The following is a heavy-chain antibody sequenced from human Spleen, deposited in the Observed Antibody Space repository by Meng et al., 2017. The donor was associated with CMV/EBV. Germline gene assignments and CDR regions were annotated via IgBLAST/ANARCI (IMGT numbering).Heavy chain of an antibody. CDR2: ISGSGGST. V-gene: IGHV3-23*01. CDR3: ARDRVGTGTTGNYYYYGMDV. Sequence: GGSLRLSCAASGFTFSSYAMSWVRQAPGKGLEWVSAISGSGGSTYYADSVKGRFTISRDNSKNSLYLQMNSLRAEDTAVYYCARDRVGTGTTGNYYYYGMDVWGQGTTVTVSS. CDR1: GFTFSSYA. J-gene: IGHJ6*02. D-gene: IGHD1-1*01.